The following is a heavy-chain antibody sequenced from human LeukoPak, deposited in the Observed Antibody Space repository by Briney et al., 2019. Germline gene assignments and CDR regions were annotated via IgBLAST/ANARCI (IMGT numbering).Heavy chain of an antibody. CDR1: GFTFSDYY. CDR2: ISTGNII. CDR3: ARDRTTYSSSSFDY. Sequence: PGGSLRLSCAASGFTFSDYYMTWIRQAPGKGLEWVSYISTGNIIYYADSVKGRFTISRDNAKNSRYLQMSSLRAEDTAVYYCARDRTTYSSSSFDYWGQGTLVTVSS. D-gene: IGHD6-6*01. J-gene: IGHJ4*02. V-gene: IGHV3-11*01.